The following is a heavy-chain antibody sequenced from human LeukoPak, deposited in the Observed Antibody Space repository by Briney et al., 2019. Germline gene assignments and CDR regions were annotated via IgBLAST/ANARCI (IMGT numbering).Heavy chain of an antibody. V-gene: IGHV1-18*01. CDR2: ISAYNGNT. J-gene: IGHJ4*02. D-gene: IGHD5-18*01. CDR3: ARRVDTAMVDY. Sequence: ASVKVSCKASGYTFTSYGISWVRQAPGQGLECMGWISAYNGNTNYAQKLQGRVTMTTDTSTSTAYMELRSLRSDGTAVYYCARRVDTAMVDYWGQGTLVTVSS. CDR1: GYTFTSYG.